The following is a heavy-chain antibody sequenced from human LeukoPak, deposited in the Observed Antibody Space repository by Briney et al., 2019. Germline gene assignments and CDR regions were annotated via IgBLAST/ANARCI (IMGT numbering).Heavy chain of an antibody. CDR3: ASGRGSSGSQEAIDY. D-gene: IGHD6-19*01. V-gene: IGHV1-2*06. J-gene: IGHJ4*02. CDR2: INPNSGGT. CDR1: GYTFTGYY. Sequence: ASVKVSCKASGYTFTGYYMHWVRQAPGQGLEWMGRINPNSGGTNYAQKFRGRVTMTRDTSISTAYMELSRLRSDDTAVYYCASGRGSSGSQEAIDYWGQGTLVTVSS.